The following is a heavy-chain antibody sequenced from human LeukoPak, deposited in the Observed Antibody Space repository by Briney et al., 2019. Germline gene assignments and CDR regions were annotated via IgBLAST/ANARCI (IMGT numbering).Heavy chain of an antibody. CDR2: IYYSGST. CDR3: ARGRGYCSGGSCPLDY. Sequence: SETLSLTCTVSGGSISSYYWSWIRQPPGKGLEWIGYIYYSGSTNYNPSLKSRVTISVDTSKNQFSLKLSSLTAADTAVYYCARGRGYCSGGSCPLDYWGQGTLVTVSS. D-gene: IGHD2-15*01. V-gene: IGHV4-59*12. J-gene: IGHJ4*02. CDR1: GGSISSYY.